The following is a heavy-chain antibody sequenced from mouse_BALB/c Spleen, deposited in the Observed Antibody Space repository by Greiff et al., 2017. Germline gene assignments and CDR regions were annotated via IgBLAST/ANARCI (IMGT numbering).Heavy chain of an antibody. Sequence: EVQLQQSGPELVKPGASVKMSCKASGYTFTSYVMHWVKQKPGQGLEWIGYINPYNDGTKYNEKFKGKATLTSDKSSSTAYMELSSLTSEDSAVYYCARGAVVADYYAMDYWGQGTSVTVSS. V-gene: IGHV1-14*01. CDR1: GYTFTSYV. CDR2: INPYNDGT. D-gene: IGHD1-1*01. CDR3: ARGAVVADYYAMDY. J-gene: IGHJ4*01.